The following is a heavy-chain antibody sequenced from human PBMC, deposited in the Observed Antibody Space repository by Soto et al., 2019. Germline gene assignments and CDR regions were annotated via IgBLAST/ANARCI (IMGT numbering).Heavy chain of an antibody. V-gene: IGHV1-18*01. Sequence: QVQLVQSGAEVKKPGASVKVSCKASGYTFTSYGISWVRQAPGQGLEWMGWISAYNGNTNYAQKLQGRVTMTTDTSTSTAYMELRSLRSDDTAVYYCARTSYYDFWSGYGGFDPWGQGTLVTVSS. CDR1: GYTFTSYG. J-gene: IGHJ5*02. CDR2: ISAYNGNT. D-gene: IGHD3-3*01. CDR3: ARTSYYDFWSGYGGFDP.